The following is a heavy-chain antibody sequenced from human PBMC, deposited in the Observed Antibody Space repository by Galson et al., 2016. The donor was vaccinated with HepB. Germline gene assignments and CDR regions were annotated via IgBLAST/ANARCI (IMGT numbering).Heavy chain of an antibody. V-gene: IGHV4-31*03. D-gene: IGHD3-10*01. J-gene: IGHJ4*02. CDR2: ISYSGSA. CDR3: ARTLGDGSYYFAY. Sequence: TLSLTCTVSGDSIRGGSYYWNWIRQHPGKGLEWMGYISYSGSAYYNPSLKSRLSVSVDTSTNHLSLRLMSVTAADTAVYFCARTLGDGSYYFAYWGQGTLVTVSS. CDR1: GDSIRGGSYY.